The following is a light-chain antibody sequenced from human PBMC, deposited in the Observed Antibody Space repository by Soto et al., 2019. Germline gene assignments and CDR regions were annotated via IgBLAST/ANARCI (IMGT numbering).Light chain of an antibody. J-gene: IGLJ1*01. V-gene: IGLV4-69*01. CDR3: QTWGTGIRV. CDR2: LNSDGSH. CDR1: SGNSSYA. Sequence: QAVVTQSPSASASLGASVKLTCTLSSGNSSYAIAWHQQQPEKGPRYLMKLNSDGSHSKGDGIPDRFSGSSSGAERYLTISSLQSEDEADYYCQTWGTGIRVFGTGTKVTVL.